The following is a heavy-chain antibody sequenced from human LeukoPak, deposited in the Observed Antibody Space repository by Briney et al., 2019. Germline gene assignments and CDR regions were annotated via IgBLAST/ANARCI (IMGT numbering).Heavy chain of an antibody. D-gene: IGHD3-16*01. CDR1: GGSISSGDHY. CDR2: IYYSGST. J-gene: IGHJ3*02. V-gene: IGHV4-30-4*01. CDR3: ARDLDGSYGAFDI. Sequence: KPSETLSLTCTVSGGSISSGDHYWSWIRQPPGKGLEWIGYIYYSGSTYYNPSLKSRVTISVDTSKNQFSLKLSSVTAADTAVYYCARDLDGSYGAFDIWGQGTMVTVSS.